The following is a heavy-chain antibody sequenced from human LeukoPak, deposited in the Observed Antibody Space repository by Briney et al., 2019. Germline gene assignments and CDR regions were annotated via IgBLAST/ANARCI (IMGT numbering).Heavy chain of an antibody. CDR2: TYYRSKWYN. Sequence: SQTLSLTCAISGDSVSSNSAAWSWIRQSPSRGLEWLGRTYYRSKWYNDYAVSVKSRITINPDTSKNQFSLQLNSVTPEDTAVYYCARVRIWDPYYFDYWGQGTLVTVSS. CDR1: GDSVSSNSAA. V-gene: IGHV6-1*01. J-gene: IGHJ4*02. CDR3: ARVRIWDPYYFDY. D-gene: IGHD1-26*01.